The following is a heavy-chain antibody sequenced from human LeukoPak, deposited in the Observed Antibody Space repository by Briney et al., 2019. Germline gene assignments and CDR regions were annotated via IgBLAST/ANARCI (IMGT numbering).Heavy chain of an antibody. D-gene: IGHD3-3*01. Sequence: SVKVSCKASGGTFSSYAISWVRQAPGQRLEWMGGIIPIFGTANYAQKFQGRVTITTDESTSTAYMELSSLRSEDTAVYYCARVFKDYDFWSGYYTPLDYYYMDVWGKGTTVTVSS. CDR3: ARVFKDYDFWSGYYTPLDYYYMDV. CDR2: IIPIFGTA. J-gene: IGHJ6*03. CDR1: GGTFSSYA. V-gene: IGHV1-69*05.